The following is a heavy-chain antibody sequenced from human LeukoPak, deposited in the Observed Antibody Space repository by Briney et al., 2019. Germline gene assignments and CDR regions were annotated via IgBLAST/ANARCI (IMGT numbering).Heavy chain of an antibody. CDR3: ARGDEDQLLGDSSGYSGY. CDR1: GYSFTSYG. J-gene: IGHJ4*02. CDR2: ISAYNGNT. Sequence: GASVKVSCKTSGYSFTSYGISWVRQAPGQGLEWMGWISAYNGNTNYAQKLQGRVTMTTDTSTSTAYMELRSLRSDDTAVYYCARGDEDQLLGDSSGYSGYWGQGTLVTVSS. D-gene: IGHD3-22*01. V-gene: IGHV1-18*01.